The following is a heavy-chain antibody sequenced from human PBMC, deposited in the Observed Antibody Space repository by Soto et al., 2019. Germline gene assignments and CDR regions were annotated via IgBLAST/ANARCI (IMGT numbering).Heavy chain of an antibody. Sequence: QLQLQESGPGLVKPSETLSLTCTVSGGSISSSSFHWGWIRQPPGKGLEWIGSIYYSGSTYYSPSLKSRVTISVDTSKNQLALKLSSVTAADTAVYYCARGERAAGTDWWFDPWGQGTLVTVSS. CDR2: IYYSGST. V-gene: IGHV4-39*01. D-gene: IGHD6-13*01. CDR1: GGSISSSSFH. J-gene: IGHJ5*02. CDR3: ARGERAAGTDWWFDP.